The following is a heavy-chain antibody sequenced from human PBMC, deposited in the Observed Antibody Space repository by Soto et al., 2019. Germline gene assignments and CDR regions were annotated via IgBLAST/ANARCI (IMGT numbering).Heavy chain of an antibody. J-gene: IGHJ6*02. Sequence: PSETLSLTCTVSGGSISSGGYYWSWIRQHPGKGLEWIGYIYYSGSTYYNPSLKRRVTISVDTSKNQFSLKLSSVTAADTAVYYCARDYYDSSGYMSTSGDYYYGMDVWGQGTTVTVSS. CDR1: GGSISSGGYY. V-gene: IGHV4-31*03. D-gene: IGHD3-22*01. CDR2: IYYSGST. CDR3: ARDYYDSSGYMSTSGDYYYGMDV.